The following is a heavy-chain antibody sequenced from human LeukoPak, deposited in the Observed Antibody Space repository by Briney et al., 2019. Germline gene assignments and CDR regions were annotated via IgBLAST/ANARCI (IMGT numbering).Heavy chain of an antibody. V-gene: IGHV3-21*01. CDR3: ARDSSSGLRGYDY. Sequence: GGSLRLSCAASGXTFSNYGMHWVRQAPGKGLEWVSSISSSSSYIYYADSVKGRFTISRDNAKNSLYLQMNSLRAEDTAVYYCARDSSSGLRGYDYWGQGTLVTVSS. D-gene: IGHD6-13*01. J-gene: IGHJ4*02. CDR1: GXTFSNYG. CDR2: ISSSSSYI.